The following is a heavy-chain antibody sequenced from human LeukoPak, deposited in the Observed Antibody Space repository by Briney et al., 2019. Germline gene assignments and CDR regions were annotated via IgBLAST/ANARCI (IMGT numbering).Heavy chain of an antibody. CDR2: ISYDGGNK. V-gene: IGHV3-30*03. Sequence: GGSLRLSCAASGFTFSNYGMHWVRQAPDKGLEWVAVISYDGGNKYYADSVKGRFTISRDNSKNTLYLQMNSLRVEDTAVYYCARDLGATIFDFDYWGQGTLVTVSS. CDR3: ARDLGATIFDFDY. CDR1: GFTFSNYG. J-gene: IGHJ4*02. D-gene: IGHD1-26*01.